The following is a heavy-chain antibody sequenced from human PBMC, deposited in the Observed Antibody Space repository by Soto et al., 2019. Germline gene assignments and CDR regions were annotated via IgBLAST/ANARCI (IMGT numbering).Heavy chain of an antibody. J-gene: IGHJ5*02. Sequence: HRGGSLRLSCAASGFTFSSYWMSWVRQAPGKGREWVANIKQDGSEKYYVDSVKGRFTISRDNAKNSLYLQMNSLRAEDTAVYYCARERGEVGYDILTGYYTSACRSNWFDPWGQGTLVTVSS. CDR2: IKQDGSEK. CDR1: GFTFSSYW. V-gene: IGHV3-7*03. D-gene: IGHD3-9*01. CDR3: ARERGEVGYDILTGYYTSACRSNWFDP.